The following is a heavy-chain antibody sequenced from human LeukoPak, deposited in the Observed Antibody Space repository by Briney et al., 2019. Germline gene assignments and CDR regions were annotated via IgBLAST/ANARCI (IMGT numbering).Heavy chain of an antibody. CDR1: GYTFNDHH. J-gene: IGHJ4*02. CDR2: INPTSRAT. D-gene: IGHD2-2*01. V-gene: IGHV1-2*06. CDR3: AREMACGSTNCPTAP. Sequence: ASVSVSCKASGYTFNDHHMFWMRQAPGQGPEWMGHINPTSRATNYAQKFQGRVTMTRDTSISTAYMELRSLRSDDTAVYYCAREMACGSTNCPTAPWGQGTQVTVSS.